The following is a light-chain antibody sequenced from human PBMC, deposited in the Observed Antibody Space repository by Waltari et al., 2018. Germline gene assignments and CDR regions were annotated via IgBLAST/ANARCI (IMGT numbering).Light chain of an antibody. CDR3: QQLNSYQWT. Sequence: PLPPSPSSLSASVADRVTITCRASQGISNFLAWYQQKPGKAPKLLIYAASTLQSGVPSRFSGSGSGTDFTLTISSLQPEDFATYYCQQLNSYQWTFGQGTKVEIK. CDR1: QGISNF. J-gene: IGKJ1*01. CDR2: AAS. V-gene: IGKV1-9*01.